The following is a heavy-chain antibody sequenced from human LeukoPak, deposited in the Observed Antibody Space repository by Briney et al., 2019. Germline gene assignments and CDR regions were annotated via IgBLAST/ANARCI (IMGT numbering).Heavy chain of an antibody. Sequence: SETLSLTCAVYGGSFSGYYWSWIRQPPGKGLEWIGEINHSGSTNYNPSLKSRVTISVDTSKNQFSLKLSSVTAADTAVYYCARGGDSSTRPFDYWGQGTLVTVFS. V-gene: IGHV4-34*01. J-gene: IGHJ4*02. CDR2: INHSGST. CDR1: GGSFSGYY. CDR3: ARGGDSSTRPFDY. D-gene: IGHD2-2*01.